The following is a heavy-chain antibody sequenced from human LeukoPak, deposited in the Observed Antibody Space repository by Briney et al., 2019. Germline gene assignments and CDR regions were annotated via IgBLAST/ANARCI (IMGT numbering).Heavy chain of an antibody. CDR2: IYYGGST. J-gene: IGHJ6*03. D-gene: IGHD5-12*01. V-gene: IGHV4-59*01. CDR1: GCTISSYY. CDR3: ARDRATWNYYYYMDV. Sequence: SETLSLTCTGSGCTISSYYWSWIRQPPGKGLEWMGYIYYGGSTNYNPSLKSRVTISVEPSKNQFSLKLSSVTAADTAVYYCARDRATWNYYYYMDVWGKGTTVTVSS.